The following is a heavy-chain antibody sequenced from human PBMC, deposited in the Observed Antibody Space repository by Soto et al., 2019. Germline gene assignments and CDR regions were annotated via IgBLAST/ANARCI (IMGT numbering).Heavy chain of an antibody. CDR1: GYTFTSYG. D-gene: IGHD3-22*01. V-gene: IGHV1-18*01. CDR2: ISAYNGNT. CDR3: ASSRLIYYDSSGSDAFDI. Sequence: SVKVSCKASGYTFTSYGISWVRQAPGQGLERMGWISAYNGNTNYAQKLQGRVTMTTDTSTSTAYMELSRLRSDDTAVYYCASSRLIYYDSSGSDAFDIWGQGTMVTV. J-gene: IGHJ3*02.